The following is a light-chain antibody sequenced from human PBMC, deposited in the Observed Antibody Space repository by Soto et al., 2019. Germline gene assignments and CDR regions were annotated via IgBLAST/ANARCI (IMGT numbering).Light chain of an antibody. CDR2: WAS. Sequence: DIVMTQSPDSLAVSLGERATINCKSSQSVLYSSNNKNYLAWYQQKPGQPPKLLIYWASTRESGVPDRFSGSGTGTDLTLKISSVEADDVGVYYCMQALQTPITFGQGTRLEIK. CDR3: MQALQTPIT. CDR1: QSVLYSSNNKNY. V-gene: IGKV4-1*01. J-gene: IGKJ5*01.